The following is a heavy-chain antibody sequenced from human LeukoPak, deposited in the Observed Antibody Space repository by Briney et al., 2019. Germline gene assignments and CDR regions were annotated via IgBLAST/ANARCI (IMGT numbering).Heavy chain of an antibody. CDR1: GGSISSYY. J-gene: IGHJ3*02. D-gene: IGHD3-10*01. CDR3: ARAMVRGVPDAFDI. Sequence: SETLSLTCTVSGGSISSYYWSWIRQPPGKGLEWIGYIYYSGSTYYNPSLKSRVTISVDTSKNQFSLKLSSVTAADTAVYYCARAMVRGVPDAFDIWGQGTMVTVSS. V-gene: IGHV4-30-4*01. CDR2: IYYSGST.